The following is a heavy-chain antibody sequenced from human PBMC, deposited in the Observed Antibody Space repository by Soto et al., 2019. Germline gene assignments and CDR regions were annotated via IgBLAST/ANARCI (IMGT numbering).Heavy chain of an antibody. CDR2: IIPIFGTA. CDR3: ASLIAAAGPPHSPRYYYGMDV. D-gene: IGHD6-13*01. Sequence: QVQLVQSGAEVKKPGSSVKVSCKASGGTFSSYAISWVRQAPGQGLEWMGGIIPIFGTADYAQKFQGRVTITADESTRAACMELSSLRSADTAVYYCASLIAAAGPPHSPRYYYGMDVWGQGTTVTVSS. CDR1: GGTFSSYA. J-gene: IGHJ6*02. V-gene: IGHV1-69*12.